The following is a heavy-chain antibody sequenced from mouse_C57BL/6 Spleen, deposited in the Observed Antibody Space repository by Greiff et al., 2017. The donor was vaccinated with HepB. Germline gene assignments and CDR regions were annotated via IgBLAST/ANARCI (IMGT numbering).Heavy chain of an antibody. CDR1: GYSITSGYY. CDR2: ISYDGSN. CDR3: ARSPTEGYAMDY. J-gene: IGHJ4*01. Sequence: VQLQQSGPGLVKPSQSLSLTCSVTGYSITSGYYWNWIRQFPGNQLEWLGYISYDGSNNYNPSLKNRISITRYTSKNQFFLKLDSVTTEDTATYYCARSPTEGYAMDYWGQGTSVTVSS. D-gene: IGHD1-1*01. V-gene: IGHV3-6*01.